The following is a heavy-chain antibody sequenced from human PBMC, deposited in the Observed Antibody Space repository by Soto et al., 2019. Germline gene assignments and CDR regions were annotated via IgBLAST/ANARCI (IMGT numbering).Heavy chain of an antibody. CDR2: IYYSGST. CDR3: ARTSTSGTRLDY. V-gene: IGHV4-39*07. CDR1: RDSISRCTFY. D-gene: IGHD1-1*01. Sequence: PSETRSLACPVARDSISRCTFYYDRIRQPPGKGLEWIGSIYYSGSTYYSPSLKSRVPISVDTSKNQFSLKLNSVTAADTVFYYCARTSTSGTRLDYWGQGSLVPVSS. J-gene: IGHJ4*02.